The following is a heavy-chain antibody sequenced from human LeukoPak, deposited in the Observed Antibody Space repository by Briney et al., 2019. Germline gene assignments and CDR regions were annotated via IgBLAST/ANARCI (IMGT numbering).Heavy chain of an antibody. D-gene: IGHD2-2*01. Sequence: SVKVSCKASGGTFSSYAISWVRQAPGQGLEWMGGIIPIFGTANYAQKFQGRVTITADESTSTAYMELSSLRSEDTAVYYCAREGYCSSTSCPPGSWFDPWGQGTLVTVSS. CDR2: IIPIFGTA. J-gene: IGHJ5*02. CDR1: GGTFSSYA. CDR3: AREGYCSSTSCPPGSWFDP. V-gene: IGHV1-69*13.